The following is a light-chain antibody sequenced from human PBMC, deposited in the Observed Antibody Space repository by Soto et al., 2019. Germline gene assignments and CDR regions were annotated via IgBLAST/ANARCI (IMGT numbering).Light chain of an antibody. J-gene: IGKJ4*01. CDR2: AAS. V-gene: IGKV1-39*01. Sequence: DIQMTQSPSSFSRSVGYRVTIPCRASQSISSYLNWYQQKPGKAPKLLIYAASSLQSGVPSRFSGSGSGTDFTLTISSLQPEDFATYYCQQSYSTPLTFGGGTKVDIK. CDR1: QSISSY. CDR3: QQSYSTPLT.